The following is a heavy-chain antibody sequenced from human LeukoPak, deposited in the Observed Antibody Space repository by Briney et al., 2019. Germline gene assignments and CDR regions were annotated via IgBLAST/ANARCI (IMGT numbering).Heavy chain of an antibody. D-gene: IGHD3/OR15-3a*01. CDR3: ARDLGFLGWYHFDY. Sequence: GGSLRLSCAASGFTFSSYWMSWVRQAPGKGLEWVANIKQGGSEKYYVDSVKGRFTISRDNAKNSLYLQMNSLRAEDTAVYYCARDLGFLGWYHFDYWGQGTLVTVSS. CDR2: IKQGGSEK. CDR1: GFTFSSYW. J-gene: IGHJ4*02. V-gene: IGHV3-7*01.